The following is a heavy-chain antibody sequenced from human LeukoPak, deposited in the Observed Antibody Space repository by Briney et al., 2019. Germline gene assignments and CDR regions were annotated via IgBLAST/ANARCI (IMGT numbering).Heavy chain of an antibody. D-gene: IGHD3-10*01. CDR1: GYTFTDYY. CDR2: ITPRSGAT. CDR3: ARAYHLLRGVSPFGD. J-gene: IGHJ4*02. V-gene: IGHV1-2*02. Sequence: ASVKVSCKASGYTFTDYYIQWVRQAPGQGLEWMGWITPRSGATIYAQTFKGRVSMTSDTSVSTAYMELNSLRSDDTAVYYCARAYHLLRGVSPFGDWGQGTLVSVSP.